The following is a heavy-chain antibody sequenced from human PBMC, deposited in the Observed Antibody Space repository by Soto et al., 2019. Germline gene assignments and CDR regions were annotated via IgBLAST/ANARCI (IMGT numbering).Heavy chain of an antibody. CDR2: IYYSGST. Sequence: SETLSLTCTFSGGSISSGDYYWSWIRQPPGKGLEWIGYIYYSGSTYYNPSLKSRVTISVDTSKNQFSLKLSSVTAADTAVDYCARSVLWFGEPLWGQGTLVTVSS. D-gene: IGHD3-10*01. J-gene: IGHJ4*02. CDR3: ARSVLWFGEPL. V-gene: IGHV4-30-4*01. CDR1: GGSISSGDYY.